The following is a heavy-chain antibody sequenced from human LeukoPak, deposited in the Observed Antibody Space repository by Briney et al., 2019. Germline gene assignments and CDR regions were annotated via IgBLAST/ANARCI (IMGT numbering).Heavy chain of an antibody. D-gene: IGHD3-22*01. Sequence: SETLSLTCAVYGGSFSGYYWSWIRQPPGKGLEWIGEINHSGSTNYNPSLKSRVTISVDTSKNQFSLKLSSVTAADTAVYYCARARRNYYHSSGYPTKGGNWFDPWGQGPLVTVS. CDR3: ARARRNYYHSSGYPTKGGNWFDP. CDR2: INHSGST. V-gene: IGHV4-34*01. J-gene: IGHJ5*02. CDR1: GGSFSGYY.